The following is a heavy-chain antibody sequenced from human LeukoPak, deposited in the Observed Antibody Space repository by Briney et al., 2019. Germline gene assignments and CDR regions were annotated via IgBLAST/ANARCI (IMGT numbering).Heavy chain of an antibody. J-gene: IGHJ2*01. Sequence: GGSLRLSCAASGFTFTNAWMSWVRQAPGRGLEWVGRIKSKTDGGTTDYAAPVKGRFTISRDDSKNTLYLQMNSLKTEDAAVYYCTTGAYDILTGYYHWYFDLWGRGTLVTVSS. V-gene: IGHV3-15*01. CDR2: IKSKTDGGTT. D-gene: IGHD3-9*01. CDR3: TTGAYDILTGYYHWYFDL. CDR1: GFTFTNAW.